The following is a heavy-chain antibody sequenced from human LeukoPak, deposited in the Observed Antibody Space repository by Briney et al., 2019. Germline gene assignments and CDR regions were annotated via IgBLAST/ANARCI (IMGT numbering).Heavy chain of an antibody. D-gene: IGHD3-10*01. Sequence: ASVKVSRKASGYTFTNYAVSWVRQAPGQGLEYMGYISAYNGNTNYAQNLQGRVTMTTDTSTTTVYMELRSLRSDDTAVYYCAREGDYYGSGSYYFDYWGQGTLVTVSS. CDR3: AREGDYYGSGSYYFDY. J-gene: IGHJ4*02. CDR1: GYTFTNYA. V-gene: IGHV1-18*01. CDR2: ISAYNGNT.